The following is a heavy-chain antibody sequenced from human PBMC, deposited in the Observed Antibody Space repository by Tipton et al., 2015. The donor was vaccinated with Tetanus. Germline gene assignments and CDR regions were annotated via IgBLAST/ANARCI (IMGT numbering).Heavy chain of an antibody. D-gene: IGHD3-9*01. CDR3: ARRRSAILSGSYHWYFDI. V-gene: IGHV5-51*01. Sequence: QLVQSGTEMKKPGESLRVSCKTSGYSFPHSWIGWVRQMPGKGLEWMGVINPTDYQTSYNPSFEGQVTISADRSINTAYLQWSSLQTSDTAMYFCARRRSAILSGSYHWYFDIWGRGTLVTVSS. CDR1: GYSFPHSW. J-gene: IGHJ2*01. CDR2: INPTDYQT.